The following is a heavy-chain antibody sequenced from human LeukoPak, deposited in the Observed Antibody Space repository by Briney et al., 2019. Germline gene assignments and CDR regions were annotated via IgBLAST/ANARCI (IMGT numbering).Heavy chain of an antibody. CDR2: MYYSGSP. Sequence: SETLSLTCTVSGGSISSGSYFWSWIRQHPGRGLEWISYMYYSGSPYYNPSLKSRLNMSVDTSKNQFSLTLSSVTAADTAVYYCARGSGVESLFDYWGQGTLVTVSS. CDR3: ARGSGVESLFDY. V-gene: IGHV4-31*03. D-gene: IGHD3-10*01. CDR1: GGSISSGSYF. J-gene: IGHJ4*02.